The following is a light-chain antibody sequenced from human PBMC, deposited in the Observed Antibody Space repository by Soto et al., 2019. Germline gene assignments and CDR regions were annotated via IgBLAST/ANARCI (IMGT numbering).Light chain of an antibody. CDR1: RSVSSN. CDR2: GAS. CDR3: HQHHNATLVT. Sequence: TQAQARLSLSPADTETHSYRVSRSVSSNLAWYQQQPGQAPRLLIYGASTRSTGIPATFSGRGSEQESALNISRLHPHDCGASYSHQHHNATLVTFGGGTKVDIK. J-gene: IGKJ4*01. V-gene: IGKV3-15*01.